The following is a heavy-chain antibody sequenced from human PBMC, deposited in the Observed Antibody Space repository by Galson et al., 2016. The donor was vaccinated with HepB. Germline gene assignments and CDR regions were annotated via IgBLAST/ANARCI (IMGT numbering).Heavy chain of an antibody. CDR3: ARDDFWTGPPSASVSFDY. D-gene: IGHD3/OR15-3a*01. V-gene: IGHV3-30-3*01. CDR2: ISDDGSNK. Sequence: SLRLSCAASGFIFNNYAMHWVRQAPGKGLEWVAVISDDGSNKYYADSVKGRFTISRDNSKNTLYLQMNSLRAEDTAVFYCARDDFWTGPPSASVSFDYWGQGTLVTVSS. CDR1: GFIFNNYA. J-gene: IGHJ4*02.